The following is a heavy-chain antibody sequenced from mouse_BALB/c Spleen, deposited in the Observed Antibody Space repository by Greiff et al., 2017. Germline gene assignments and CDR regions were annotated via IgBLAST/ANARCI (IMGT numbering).Heavy chain of an antibody. CDR3: AREDPPYYYGNGYAMDY. D-gene: IGHD1-1*01. Sequence: EVKLQESGPGLVKPSQSLSLTCSVTGYSITSGYYWNWIRQFPGNKLEWMGYISYDGSNNYNPSLKNRISITRDTSKNQFFLKLNSVTTEDTATYYCAREDPPYYYGNGYAMDYWGQGTSVTVSS. V-gene: IGHV3-6*02. CDR2: ISYDGSN. CDR1: GYSITSGYY. J-gene: IGHJ4*01.